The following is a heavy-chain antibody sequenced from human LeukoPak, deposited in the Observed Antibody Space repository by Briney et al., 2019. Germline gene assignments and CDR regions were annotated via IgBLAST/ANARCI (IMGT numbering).Heavy chain of an antibody. Sequence: ASVKVSCKASGYTFTSYGISWVRQAPGQGLEWMGWISAYNGNTNYAQKLQGRVTMTTDTSTSTAYMELSSLRSEDTAVYYCARSVAGSSAHYYYYYGMDVWGQGTTVTVSS. V-gene: IGHV1-18*01. CDR2: ISAYNGNT. CDR3: ARSVAGSSAHYYYYYGMDV. CDR1: GYTFTSYG. D-gene: IGHD6-19*01. J-gene: IGHJ6*02.